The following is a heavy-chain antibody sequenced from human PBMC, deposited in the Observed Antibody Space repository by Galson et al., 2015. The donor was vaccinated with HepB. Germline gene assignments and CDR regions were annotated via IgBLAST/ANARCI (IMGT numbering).Heavy chain of an antibody. CDR3: ARGPAAGDYSYGMDV. D-gene: IGHD6-13*01. CDR1: GFTFSSYS. V-gene: IGHV3-48*01. CDR2: ISSSSSTI. J-gene: IGHJ6*02. Sequence: SLRLSCAASGFTFSSYSMNWVRQAPGKGLEWVSYISSSSSTIYYADSVKGRFTISRDNAKNSLYLQMNSLRAEDTAVYYCARGPAAGDYSYGMDVWGQGTTVTVSS.